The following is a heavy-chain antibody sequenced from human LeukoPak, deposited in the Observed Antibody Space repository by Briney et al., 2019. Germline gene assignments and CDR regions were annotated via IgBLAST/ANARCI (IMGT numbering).Heavy chain of an antibody. CDR2: ISGSGDTL. V-gene: IGHV3-23*01. D-gene: IGHD5-18*01. CDR1: RFTFSNHG. J-gene: IGHJ4*02. Sequence: GGSLRLSCAASRFTFSNHGMNWVRQAPGKGLEWVSGISGSGDTLYYADSVKGRFTISRDNSKNTLYLQMNSLRAEDTAVYYCAKNVDTAMVIYFDYWGQGTLVTVSS. CDR3: AKNVDTAMVIYFDY.